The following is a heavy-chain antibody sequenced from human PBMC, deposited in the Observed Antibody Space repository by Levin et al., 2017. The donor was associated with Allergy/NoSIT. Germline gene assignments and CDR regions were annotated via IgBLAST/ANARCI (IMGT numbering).Heavy chain of an antibody. V-gene: IGHV4-59*12. Sequence: ESLKISCTVSGGSISNYYWSWVRQSPGKGLEWIGYIYSGGDTNYNPSLKSRVTISVDTSKNQFSLRLDSVTVADTAVYYCARARYSTLFDFWGQGTLVSVSS. CDR1: GGSISNYY. CDR3: ARARYSTLFDF. D-gene: IGHD5-18*01. CDR2: IYSGGDT. J-gene: IGHJ4*02.